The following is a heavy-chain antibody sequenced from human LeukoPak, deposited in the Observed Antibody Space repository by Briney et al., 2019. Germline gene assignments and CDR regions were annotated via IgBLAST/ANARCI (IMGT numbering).Heavy chain of an antibody. CDR1: GFTFRGYS. J-gene: IGHJ6*02. D-gene: IGHD3-10*01. V-gene: IGHV3-48*02. CDR2: ISSSSGSI. CDR3: ARDPGYYGSGAYIYGMDV. Sequence: GGSLRLLCAASGFTFRGYSMNWVRQSPGKGLEWVSCISSSSGSIYYADSVKGRFTISRDNAKNSLYLQMNSLRDEDTAVYYCARDPGYYGSGAYIYGMDVWGQGTTVTVSS.